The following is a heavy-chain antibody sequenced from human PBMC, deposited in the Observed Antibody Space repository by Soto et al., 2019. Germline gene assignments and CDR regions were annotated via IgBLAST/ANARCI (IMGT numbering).Heavy chain of an antibody. CDR1: GYTFTSYD. J-gene: IGHJ5*01. CDR2: MNPNSGNT. D-gene: IGHD2-8*01. Sequence: GASVKVSCKASGYTFTSYDINWVRQATGQGREWMGWMNPNSGNTGYAHKFQGRVTMTRDTSISTAYMELSGLRSEDTAVYYCVRLIGNSWLDSWGQGTLVPVSS. V-gene: IGHV1-8*01. CDR3: VRLIGNSWLDS.